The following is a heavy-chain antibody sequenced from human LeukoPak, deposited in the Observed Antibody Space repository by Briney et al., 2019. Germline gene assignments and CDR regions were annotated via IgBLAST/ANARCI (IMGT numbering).Heavy chain of an antibody. V-gene: IGHV4-34*01. CDR2: INHSGST. CDR3: ARYTYYYDSSGYYGTLYDY. CDR1: GGSFSGYY. J-gene: IGHJ4*02. D-gene: IGHD3-22*01. Sequence: PSETLSLTCAVYGGSFSGYYWSWIRQPPGKGLEWIGEINHSGSTNYNPSLKSRVTISVDTSKNHFSLKLSSVTAADKPVYYCARYTYYYDSSGYYGTLYDYWGQGTMVTVSS.